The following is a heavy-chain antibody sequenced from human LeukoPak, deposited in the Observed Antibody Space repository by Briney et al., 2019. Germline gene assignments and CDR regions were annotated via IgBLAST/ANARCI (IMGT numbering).Heavy chain of an antibody. V-gene: IGHV4-59*08. Sequence: SETLSLTCTVSGGSISSYYRSWIRQPPGKGLEWIGYIYYSESTNYNPSLKSRVTISVDTSKNQFSLKLSSVTAADTAVYYCARHVDSSSWYRRFDPWGQGTLVTVSS. J-gene: IGHJ5*02. CDR1: GGSISSYY. CDR3: ARHVDSSSWYRRFDP. D-gene: IGHD6-13*01. CDR2: IYYSEST.